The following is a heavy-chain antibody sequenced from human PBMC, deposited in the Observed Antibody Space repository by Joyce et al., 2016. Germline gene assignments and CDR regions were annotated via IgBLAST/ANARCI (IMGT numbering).Heavy chain of an antibody. Sequence: QVQLQQWGAGLLKTSETLPLTCAVYSGPFSGFFWSWVRQPPGKGLEWIGDITNSEATHYNPSLKSRLTMSVDTSRKEFSLKLSSVTVADTAIYYCARSQWLAPLMYWGQGTPVTVSS. CDR3: ARSQWLAPLMY. D-gene: IGHD6-19*01. J-gene: IGHJ4*02. V-gene: IGHV4-34*02. CDR2: ITNSEAT. CDR1: SGPFSGFF.